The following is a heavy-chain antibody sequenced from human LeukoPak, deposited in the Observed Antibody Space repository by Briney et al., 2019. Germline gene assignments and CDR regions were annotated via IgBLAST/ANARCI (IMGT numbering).Heavy chain of an antibody. CDR2: IKEDGTEE. CDR3: ARIRPGNYFDY. J-gene: IGHJ4*02. Sequence: GGCLRLSRTASGFTFSIYWMSWVRQAPGKGLEWVASIKEDGTEEHYVDSVKGRFTISRDNARNSVHVQMNSLRAEDTAVYFCARIRPGNYFDYWGQGALVTVSS. CDR1: GFTFSIYW. D-gene: IGHD6-6*01. V-gene: IGHV3-7*01.